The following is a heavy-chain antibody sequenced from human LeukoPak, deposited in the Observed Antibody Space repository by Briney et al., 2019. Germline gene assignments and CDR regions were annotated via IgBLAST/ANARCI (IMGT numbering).Heavy chain of an antibody. Sequence: GRSLTLSCAASGFTFSSFGMHWVRQAPGKGLERVAVIWYDASNKYYADSLKGRFTISRDNSKNTLYLQMNSLRAEDTAVYYCAKDPGGSGWNYFDYWGQGTLVTVSS. CDR1: GFTFSSFG. D-gene: IGHD6-19*01. CDR3: AKDPGGSGWNYFDY. V-gene: IGHV3-33*06. J-gene: IGHJ4*02. CDR2: IWYDASNK.